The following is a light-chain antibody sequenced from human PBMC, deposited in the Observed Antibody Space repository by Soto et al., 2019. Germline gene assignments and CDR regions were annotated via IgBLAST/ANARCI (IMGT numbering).Light chain of an antibody. Sequence: SYELTQPPSVSVSPGQTATITGSGDKMGDKFACWYQQRPGQSPILVIYQDAQRPSGIPERFSGSNSGNTATLTISGTQTMDEADYYCQTWDNSTVVFGGGTKLTVL. J-gene: IGLJ2*01. CDR2: QDA. CDR1: KMGDKF. V-gene: IGLV3-1*01. CDR3: QTWDNSTVV.